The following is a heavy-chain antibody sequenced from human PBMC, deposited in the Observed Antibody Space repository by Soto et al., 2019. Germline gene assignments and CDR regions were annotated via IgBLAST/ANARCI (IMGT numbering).Heavy chain of an antibody. J-gene: IGHJ6*02. CDR3: AKDITVHHYSSPSCYYYGMDV. D-gene: IGHD6-13*01. CDR1: GFTFDDYA. V-gene: IGHV3-9*01. CDR2: ISWNSGSI. Sequence: GGSLRLSCAASGFTFDDYAMHWVRQAPGKGLEWVSGISWNSGSIGYADSVKGRFTISRDNAKNSLYLQMNSLRAEDTALYYCAKDITVHHYSSPSCYYYGMDVWGQGTTVTVSS.